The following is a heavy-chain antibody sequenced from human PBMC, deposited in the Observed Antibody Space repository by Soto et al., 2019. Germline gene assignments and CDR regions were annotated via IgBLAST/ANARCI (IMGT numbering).Heavy chain of an antibody. CDR2: ISGSGGST. CDR3: ANADCSGGSCYSGKSPLIDY. J-gene: IGHJ4*02. V-gene: IGHV3-23*01. CDR1: GFTFSSYA. Sequence: GGSLRLSCAASGFTFSSYAMSWVRQAPGKGLEWVSAISGSGGSTYYADSVKGRFTISRENSKNTLYLQMNSLRAEDTAVYYCANADCSGGSCYSGKSPLIDYWGQGTLVTVSS. D-gene: IGHD2-15*01.